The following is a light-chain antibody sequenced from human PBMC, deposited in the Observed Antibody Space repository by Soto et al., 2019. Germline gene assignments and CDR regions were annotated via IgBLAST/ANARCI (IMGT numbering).Light chain of an antibody. CDR3: QQYNNWPPIT. V-gene: IGKV3-15*01. CDR1: QSVNSK. J-gene: IGKJ5*01. Sequence: EIVMTQSPGTLSVFPGERVTLSCRASQSVNSKLAWYQQKPGQAPRLLIYGASTRATGIPARFSGSGSGTEFTLTISSLQSEDFAVYFCQQYNNWPPITFGQGTRLEIK. CDR2: GAS.